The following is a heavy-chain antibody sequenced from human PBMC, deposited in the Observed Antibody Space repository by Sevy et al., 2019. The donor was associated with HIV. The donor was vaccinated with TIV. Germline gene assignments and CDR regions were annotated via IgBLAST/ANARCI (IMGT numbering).Heavy chain of an antibody. CDR2: LSAYNGNT. Sequence: ASVKVSCKASGYTFTSYGISWVRQAPGQGLEWMGWLSAYNGNTNYAQKLQGRVTMTTDTSTSTAYMELRSLRSDDTAVYYCARALAYYDFWSGLRGRLDVWDQGTTVTVSS. J-gene: IGHJ6*02. CDR3: ARALAYYDFWSGLRGRLDV. CDR1: GYTFTSYG. V-gene: IGHV1-18*01. D-gene: IGHD3-3*01.